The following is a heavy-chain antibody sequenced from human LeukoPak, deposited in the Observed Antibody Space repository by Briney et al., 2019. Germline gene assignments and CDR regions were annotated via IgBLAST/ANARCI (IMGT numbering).Heavy chain of an antibody. CDR3: AKDILPTVTTFGIDY. V-gene: IGHV3-9*01. J-gene: IGHJ4*02. Sequence: SLKISCAASGFTFDDYAMHWVRQAPGKGLEWVSGISWNSGSIGYADSVKGRFTISRDNAKNSLYLQMNSLRAEDTALYYCAKDILPTVTTFGIDYWGQGTLVTVSS. CDR1: GFTFDDYA. CDR2: ISWNSGSI. D-gene: IGHD4-17*01.